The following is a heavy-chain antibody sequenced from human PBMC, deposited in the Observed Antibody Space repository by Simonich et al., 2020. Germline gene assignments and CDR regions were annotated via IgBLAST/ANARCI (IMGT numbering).Heavy chain of an antibody. D-gene: IGHD3-9*01. Sequence: EVQLVESGGGLVQPGGSLRLSCAASGFTFSSYWMSWVRQAPGEGREWVANIKKDGSEKYYVDAVKGRFTISSDNAKNSLYLQMNSLRAEDTAVYYCARFRGRYFDWLFDYWGQGTLVTVSS. CDR3: ARFRGRYFDWLFDY. CDR1: GFTFSSYW. J-gene: IGHJ4*02. V-gene: IGHV3-7*01. CDR2: IKKDGSEK.